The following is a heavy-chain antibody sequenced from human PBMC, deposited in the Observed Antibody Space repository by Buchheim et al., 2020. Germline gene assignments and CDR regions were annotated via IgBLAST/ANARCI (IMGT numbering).Heavy chain of an antibody. D-gene: IGHD5-12*01. Sequence: QMQLQESGPGLVQPSETLSLTRTVSGGSVSTRSHYWGWIRQPPGKGLEWIGSIYYSGATYYNPSLKSRLTISIDTYKNQLSLKVSSVTAADTALYYCARDAFGYHYFDYWGQGTL. CDR3: ARDAFGYHYFDY. CDR1: GGSVSTRSHY. CDR2: IYYSGAT. V-gene: IGHV4-39*07. J-gene: IGHJ4*02.